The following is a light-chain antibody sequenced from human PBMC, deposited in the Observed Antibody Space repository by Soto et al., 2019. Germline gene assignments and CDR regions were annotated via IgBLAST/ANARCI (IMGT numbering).Light chain of an antibody. CDR2: GAS. Sequence: IVLPQSPGTLSLSPGERATLSCRASQSVSSNNLAWYQQRPGQAPRVVIYGASTRATGIPERFSGSGSGTDFTLTISRLEPEDFAVYYCQQYGRSPFTFGPGTKVDIK. J-gene: IGKJ3*01. CDR3: QQYGRSPFT. V-gene: IGKV3-20*01. CDR1: QSVSSNN.